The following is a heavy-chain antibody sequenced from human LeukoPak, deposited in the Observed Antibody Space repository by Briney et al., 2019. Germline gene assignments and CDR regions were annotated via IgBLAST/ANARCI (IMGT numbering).Heavy chain of an antibody. CDR1: GGSISSSSYY. D-gene: IGHD6-13*01. J-gene: IGHJ4*02. CDR2: IYYSGST. Sequence: SETLSLTCTVSGGSISSSSYYWGWIRQPPGKGLEWIGSIYYSGSTYYNPSLKSQVTISVDTSKNQFSLKLSSVTAADTAVYYCATGDASSRPYYFDYWGQGTLVTVSS. CDR3: ATGDASSRPYYFDY. V-gene: IGHV4-39*01.